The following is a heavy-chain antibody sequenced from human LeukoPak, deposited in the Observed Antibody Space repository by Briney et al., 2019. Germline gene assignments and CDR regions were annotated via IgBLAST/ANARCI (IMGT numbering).Heavy chain of an antibody. D-gene: IGHD2-15*01. CDR1: GGSISSYY. V-gene: IGHV4-59*04. CDR3: KVVVVAGVDY. J-gene: IGHJ4*02. CDR2: IYYSGST. Sequence: PSETLSLTCTVSGGSISSYYWSWIRQPPGKGLEWIGYIYYSGSTYYNPSLKSRVTISVDTSKNQFSLKLSSVTAADTAVYYCKVVVVAGVDYWGQGTLVTVSS.